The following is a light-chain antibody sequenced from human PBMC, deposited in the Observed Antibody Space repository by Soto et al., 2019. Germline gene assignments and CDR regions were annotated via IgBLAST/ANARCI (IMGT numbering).Light chain of an antibody. CDR1: QNIRSN. CDR2: GAS. V-gene: IGKV3-15*01. Sequence: EIVMTQSPATLSVSPGERATLSCRASQNIRSNLAWYQQIPGQAPRLLIHGASTRATGIPARFSGSGSGTEFTLTISGPQSEDYAVYYCQQYNNWPPWTFGQGTKVEI. J-gene: IGKJ1*01. CDR3: QQYNNWPPWT.